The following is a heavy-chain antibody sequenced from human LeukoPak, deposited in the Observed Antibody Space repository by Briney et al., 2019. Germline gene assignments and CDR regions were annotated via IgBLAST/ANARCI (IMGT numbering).Heavy chain of an antibody. CDR2: IIPIIEEV. D-gene: IGHD3-10*01. J-gene: IGHJ5*02. V-gene: IGHV1-69*04. CDR1: GVTFSSFA. CDR3: ARPHYYGSGGYYPGWFDP. Sequence: GASVKVSCKASGVTFSSFAIAWVRQAPGQGLEWMGRIIPIIEEVNYAQKFQGRVTISADKSTSVAYMELNSLTPEDTAVYYCARPHYYGSGGYYPGWFDPWGQGTLVSVSS.